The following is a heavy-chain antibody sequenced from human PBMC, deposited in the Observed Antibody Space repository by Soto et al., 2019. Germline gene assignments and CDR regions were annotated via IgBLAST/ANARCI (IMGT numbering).Heavy chain of an antibody. Sequence: QVQLVQSGAEVKKPGASVKVSCKASGYTFTSYGISWVRQAPGQGLEWMGWISAYNGNTNYAQKLQGRVTMTTDTSTITAYMELRSLRSDDTAVYYCARPYSSSWYETYYYGMDVWGQGTTVTVSS. J-gene: IGHJ6*02. CDR1: GYTFTSYG. D-gene: IGHD6-13*01. V-gene: IGHV1-18*01. CDR3: ARPYSSSWYETYYYGMDV. CDR2: ISAYNGNT.